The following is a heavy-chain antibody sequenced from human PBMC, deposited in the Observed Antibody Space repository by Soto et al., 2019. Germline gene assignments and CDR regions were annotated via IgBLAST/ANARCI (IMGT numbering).Heavy chain of an antibody. J-gene: IGHJ4*02. V-gene: IGHV3-30*03. Sequence: VQLVESGGGVVQPGRSLRLSCAASGFIFRNFGMHWVRRAPGKGLEWVATISGDGNDKYYPDSMKGRFTISRDNFNNTLYLQLNSLRPEDMAVYHCVQGASTAHQPLDSWGQGVLVTVSS. CDR1: GFIFRNFG. CDR2: ISGDGNDK. CDR3: VQGASTAHQPLDS. D-gene: IGHD1-26*01.